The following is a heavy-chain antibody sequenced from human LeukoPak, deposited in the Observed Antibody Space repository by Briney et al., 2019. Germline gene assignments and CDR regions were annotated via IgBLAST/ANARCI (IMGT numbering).Heavy chain of an antibody. Sequence: GGSLRLSCAASGFTFSSFALSWVRQAPGKGLEWVSVIYSGGSTYYADSVKGRFTISRDNSKNTLYLQMNSLRAEDTAVYYCAKVPDSGWTPSFDYWGQGTLVTVSS. CDR1: GFTFSSFA. CDR3: AKVPDSGWTPSFDY. CDR2: IYSGGST. J-gene: IGHJ4*02. V-gene: IGHV3-23*03. D-gene: IGHD6-19*01.